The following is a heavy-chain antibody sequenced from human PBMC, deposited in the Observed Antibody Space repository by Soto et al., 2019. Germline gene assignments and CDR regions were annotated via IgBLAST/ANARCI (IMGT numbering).Heavy chain of an antibody. D-gene: IGHD3-16*01. CDR3: ARGLWGFYYYYGMDV. CDR2: IYYSGST. Sequence: ETLSLTCTVSGGSISSYYWSWIRQPPGKGLEWIGYIYYSGSTNYNPSLKSRVTISVDTSKNQFSLKLSSVTAADTAVYYCARGLWGFYYYYGMDVWGQGTTVTVSS. J-gene: IGHJ6*02. CDR1: GGSISSYY. V-gene: IGHV4-59*01.